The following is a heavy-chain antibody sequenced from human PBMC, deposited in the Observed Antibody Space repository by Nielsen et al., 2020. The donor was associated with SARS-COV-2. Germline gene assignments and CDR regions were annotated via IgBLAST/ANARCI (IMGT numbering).Heavy chain of an antibody. CDR1: GYSFTSYW. D-gene: IGHD6-13*01. V-gene: IGHV5-51*01. Sequence: GESLKISCKGSGYSFTSYWIGWVRQMPGKGLEWMGIIYPGDSDTRYSPSFQGQVTISADKSISTAYLQWSSLKASDTAMYYCARSRAGYSSSWNYYYGMDVWGQGTTVTVSS. J-gene: IGHJ6*02. CDR3: ARSRAGYSSSWNYYYGMDV. CDR2: IYPGDSDT.